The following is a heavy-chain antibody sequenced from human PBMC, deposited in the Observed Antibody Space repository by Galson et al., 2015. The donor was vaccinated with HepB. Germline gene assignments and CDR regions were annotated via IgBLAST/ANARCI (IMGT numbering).Heavy chain of an antibody. CDR1: GFTFSGYW. CDR3: GRGGDNPYY. CDR2: IKEDGSDE. V-gene: IGHV3-7*03. Sequence: SLRLACAASGFTFSGYWMTWVRQAPGRGLEWVANIKEDGSDENYVDSVKGRFTISRDNAKNSLFLQMNSLRAEDTAVYYCGRGGDNPYYWGQGTLVTVSS. J-gene: IGHJ4*02. D-gene: IGHD1-14*01.